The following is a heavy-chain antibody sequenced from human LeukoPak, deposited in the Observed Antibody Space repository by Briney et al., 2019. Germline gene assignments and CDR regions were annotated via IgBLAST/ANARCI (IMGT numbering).Heavy chain of an antibody. Sequence: SETLSLTCTVSGGSISSGGYYWRWIRQHPGKGLEWIGYIYYSGSTYYNPSLKSRVTISVDTSKNQFSLKLSSVTAADTAVYYCAREDFDGSGSSPPWGQGTLVTVSS. V-gene: IGHV4-31*03. CDR2: IYYSGST. J-gene: IGHJ5*02. D-gene: IGHD3-10*01. CDR1: GGSISSGGYY. CDR3: AREDFDGSGSSPP.